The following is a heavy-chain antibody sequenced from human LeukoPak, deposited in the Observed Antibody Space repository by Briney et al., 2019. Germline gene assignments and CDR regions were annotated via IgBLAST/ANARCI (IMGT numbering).Heavy chain of an antibody. CDR2: INPNSGGT. CDR3: ARLHCSGGSCSLGGWFDP. D-gene: IGHD2-15*01. V-gene: IGHV1-2*02. J-gene: IGHJ5*02. CDR1: GYTFTGYY. Sequence: GASVKVSCKASGYTFTGYYVHWVRQAPGQGLEWMGWINPNSGGTNYAQKFQGRVTMTRDTSISTAYMELSRLRSNDTAVYYCARLHCSGGSCSLGGWFDPWGQGTLVTVSS.